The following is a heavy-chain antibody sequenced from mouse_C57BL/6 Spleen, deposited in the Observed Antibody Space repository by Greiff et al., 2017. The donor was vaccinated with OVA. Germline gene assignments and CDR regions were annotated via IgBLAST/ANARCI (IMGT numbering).Heavy chain of an antibody. Sequence: QVQLKQPGAELVRPGSSVKLSCKASGYTFTSYWMDWVKQRPGQGLEWIGNIYPSDSETHYNQKFKDKATLTVDKSSSTAYMQLSSLTSEDSAVYYCARNGGYYVGYFDVWGTGTTVTVSS. CDR2: IYPSDSET. J-gene: IGHJ1*03. CDR3: ARNGGYYVGYFDV. V-gene: IGHV1-61*01. D-gene: IGHD2-3*01. CDR1: GYTFTSYW.